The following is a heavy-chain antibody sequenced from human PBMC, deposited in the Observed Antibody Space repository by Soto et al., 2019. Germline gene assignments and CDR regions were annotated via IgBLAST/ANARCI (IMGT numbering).Heavy chain of an antibody. J-gene: IGHJ5*02. D-gene: IGHD1-1*01. CDR1: GGSISSGGYY. CDR2: IYYSGST. V-gene: IGHV4-61*08. Sequence: LEILSLTCTVSGGSISSGGYYWSWIRQPPEKGLEWIGYIYYSGSTNYKPSLKSRVTISVDTSKNQFSLKLSSVTAADTAVYYCARYIDGGWFDPWGQGTLVTVSS. CDR3: ARYIDGGWFDP.